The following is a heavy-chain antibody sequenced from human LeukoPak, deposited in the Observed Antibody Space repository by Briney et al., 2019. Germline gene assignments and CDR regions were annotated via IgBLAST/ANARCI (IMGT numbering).Heavy chain of an antibody. CDR2: ISGSGGST. CDR3: AKGGVGFDY. Sequence: GGSLTLTCTASGFTFSSYAMSWIRQAPGKGLEWVSAISGSGGSTYYADSVKGRFTISRNNSKNTLYLQMNRVRAEEKAVSYCAKGGVGFDYWGQGTLVTVSS. D-gene: IGHD3-10*01. V-gene: IGHV3-23*01. CDR1: GFTFSSYA. J-gene: IGHJ4*02.